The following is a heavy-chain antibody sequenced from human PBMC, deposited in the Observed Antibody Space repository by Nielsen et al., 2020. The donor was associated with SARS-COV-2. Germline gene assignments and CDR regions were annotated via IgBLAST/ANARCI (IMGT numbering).Heavy chain of an antibody. CDR2: IIPIFGTA. D-gene: IGHD3-3*01. J-gene: IGHJ6*02. CDR3: ASIPALFRRRYGMDV. Sequence: SVKVSCKASGGTFSSYAISWVRQAPGQGLEWMGGIIPIFGTANYAQKFQGRVTITADKSTSTAYVELSSLRSEDTAVYYCASIPALFRRRYGMDVWGQGTTVTVSS. V-gene: IGHV1-69*06. CDR1: GGTFSSYA.